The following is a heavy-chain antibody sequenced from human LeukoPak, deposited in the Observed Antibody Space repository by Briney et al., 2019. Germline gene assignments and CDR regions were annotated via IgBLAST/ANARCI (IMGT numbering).Heavy chain of an antibody. CDR3: ARGWYSSSWYDY. Sequence: SETLSLTCAVYGGSFSGYYWSWIRQPPGKGLEWIGEINHSGSTNYNPSLKSRVTISVDTSKNQFSLKLSSVTAADTAVYYCARGWYSSSWYDYWGQGTLVTVSS. D-gene: IGHD6-13*01. J-gene: IGHJ4*02. CDR1: GGSFSGYY. V-gene: IGHV4-34*01. CDR2: INHSGST.